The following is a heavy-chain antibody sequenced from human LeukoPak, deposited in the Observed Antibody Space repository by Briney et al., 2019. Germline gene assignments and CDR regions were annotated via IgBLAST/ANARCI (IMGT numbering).Heavy chain of an antibody. J-gene: IGHJ5*02. Sequence: ASVKVSCKVSGYTLTELSMHWVRQAPGKGLEWMGGFDPEDGETIYAQKFQGRVTITRDTSANTAYMDLSSLRSEDTAVYYCARHYSGNSGWFDPWGQGTLVTVSS. CDR3: ARHYSGNSGWFDP. V-gene: IGHV1-24*01. CDR2: FDPEDGET. D-gene: IGHD1-26*01. CDR1: GYTLTELS.